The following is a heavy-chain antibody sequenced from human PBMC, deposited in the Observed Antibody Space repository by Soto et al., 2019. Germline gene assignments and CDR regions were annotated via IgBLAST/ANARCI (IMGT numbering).Heavy chain of an antibody. CDR3: ATESAGSGKHPCFEP. CDR1: GGSISSGGYS. D-gene: IGHD3-10*01. V-gene: IGHV4-30-2*02. J-gene: IGHJ5*02. CDR2: IYYSGST. Sequence: PSGTLSLTCTVSGGSISSGGYSWSWIRQHPGKGLEWIGYIYYSGSTYYNPSLKSRVTISVDRSKNQFSLKLSSVTAADTAVYYCATESAGSGKHPCFEPWGQGALVTVSP.